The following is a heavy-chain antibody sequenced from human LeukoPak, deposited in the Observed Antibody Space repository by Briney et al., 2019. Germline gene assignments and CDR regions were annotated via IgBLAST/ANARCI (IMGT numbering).Heavy chain of an antibody. CDR3: ARQDSTRYCSGGSCFSDY. D-gene: IGHD2-15*01. Sequence: SETLSLTCTVSGGSLSSSSYYWGWIRQPPGKGLEWLGSIYYSGSTYYNPSLKRRVTISVDTSKNQFSLKLSSVTAADTAVYYCARQDSTRYCSGGSCFSDYWGQGTLVTVSS. CDR2: IYYSGST. CDR1: GGSLSSSSYY. V-gene: IGHV4-39*01. J-gene: IGHJ4*02.